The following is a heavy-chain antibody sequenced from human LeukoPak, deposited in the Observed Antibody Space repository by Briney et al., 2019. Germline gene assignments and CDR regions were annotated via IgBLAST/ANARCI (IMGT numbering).Heavy chain of an antibody. CDR3: ARQDLEWFIWFDP. Sequence: ASVKVSCKASGYTFTGYYMHWVRQAPGQGLEWMGWINPNSGGTNYAQKFQGRVTMTRDTSISTACMELSRLRSDDTAVYYCARQDLEWFIWFDPWGQGTLVTVSS. CDR1: GYTFTGYY. D-gene: IGHD3-3*01. J-gene: IGHJ5*02. CDR2: INPNSGGT. V-gene: IGHV1-2*02.